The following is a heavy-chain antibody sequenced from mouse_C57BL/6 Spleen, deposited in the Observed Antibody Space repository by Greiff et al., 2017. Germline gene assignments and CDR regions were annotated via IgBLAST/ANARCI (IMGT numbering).Heavy chain of an antibody. CDR3: ARFTTVVARAMDY. J-gene: IGHJ4*01. Sequence: QVQLKQPGAELVKPGASVKMSCKASGYTFTSYWITWVKQRPGQGLEWIGDIYPGSGSTNYNEKFKSKATLTVDTSSSTAYMQLSSLTSEDSAVYYCARFTTVVARAMDYWGQGTSVTVSS. CDR1: GYTFTSYW. D-gene: IGHD1-1*01. CDR2: IYPGSGST. V-gene: IGHV1-55*01.